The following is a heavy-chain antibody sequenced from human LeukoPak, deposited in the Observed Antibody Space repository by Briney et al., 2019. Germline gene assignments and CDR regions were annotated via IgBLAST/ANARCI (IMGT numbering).Heavy chain of an antibody. V-gene: IGHV1-2*02. J-gene: IGHJ4*02. CDR1: GYTFSDYA. CDR3: ARDHSSSCQLLDY. D-gene: IGHD6-13*01. Sequence: ASVKVSCKASGYTFSDYAIHWVRQAPGQGLEWMGWVNPNTGGTSYAQKFQGRVTMTRDTSISTAYMQLNRLTSDDTAVYYCARDHSSSCQLLDYWGQGTLVTISS. CDR2: VNPNTGGT.